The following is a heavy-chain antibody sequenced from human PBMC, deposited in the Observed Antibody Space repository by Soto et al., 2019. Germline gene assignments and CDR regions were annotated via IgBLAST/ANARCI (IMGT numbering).Heavy chain of an antibody. Sequence: PGESLKISCKGSGYTFINYLISWVRQMPGKGLEWMGRVDPSDSYSNYSPSFQGHVTTSVDKSISTAYLQWSSLKASDTAMYYCARLKSRDYYYGMDVWGQGTTVTVSS. CDR1: GYTFINYL. CDR2: VDPSDSYS. J-gene: IGHJ6*02. CDR3: ARLKSRDYYYGMDV. V-gene: IGHV5-10-1*01.